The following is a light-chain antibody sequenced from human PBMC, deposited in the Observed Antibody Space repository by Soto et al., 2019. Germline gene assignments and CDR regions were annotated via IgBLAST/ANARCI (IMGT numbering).Light chain of an antibody. J-gene: IGLJ3*02. CDR3: QSYDSSLRGWV. V-gene: IGLV1-40*01. CDR1: SSNIGAGYD. Sequence: QSVLTQPPSVSGAPGQRVTISCTGSSSNIGAGYDVHWYQQLPGTAPKLLIYGNSNRPSGVPDRFSGSKSGTSASLAITGLQADDDADYYCQSYDSSLRGWVFGGGTKVTVL. CDR2: GNS.